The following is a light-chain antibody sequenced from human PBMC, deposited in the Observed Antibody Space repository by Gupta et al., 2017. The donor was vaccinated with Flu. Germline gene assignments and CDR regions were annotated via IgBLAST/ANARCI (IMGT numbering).Light chain of an antibody. CDR2: AAF. J-gene: IGKJ1*01. V-gene: IGKV1-39*01. Sequence: DIQMTQSPSSLSASVGDRVTITCRASQGISTYLNWYQQKPGKAPKLLVYAAFTLQSGVPSRFSGSGSGTDFTLTISRLQPEDFATYYCQQSYATPWTFGQGTNVEIK. CDR3: QQSYATPWT. CDR1: QGISTY.